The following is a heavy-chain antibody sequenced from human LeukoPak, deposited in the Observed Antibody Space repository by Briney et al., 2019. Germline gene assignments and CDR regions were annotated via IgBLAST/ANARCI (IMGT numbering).Heavy chain of an antibody. CDR2: MNPNGGNR. D-gene: IGHD2/OR15-2a*01. CDR1: GYIFTSYD. V-gene: IGHV1-8*03. Sequence: ASVNDSCKASGYIFTSYDINWVRQAAGQGLEWMGWMNPNGGNRGFAQRFQGRLTITRNTSIGTAYMELFSLTSEDTAVYYCARVNAKLRSSESMEYFYHWGQGTLVTVPS. J-gene: IGHJ1*01. CDR3: ARVNAKLRSSESMEYFYH.